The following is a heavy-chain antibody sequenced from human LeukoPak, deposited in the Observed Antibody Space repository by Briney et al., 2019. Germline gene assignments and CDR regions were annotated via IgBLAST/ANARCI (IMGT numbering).Heavy chain of an antibody. CDR1: GGSISSSSYY. V-gene: IGHV4-39*07. CDR3: ARVKGITMVRGVIWPRNVQAFDI. D-gene: IGHD3-10*01. CDR2: IYYSGST. Sequence: SETLSLTCTVSGGSISSSSYYWGWIRQPPGKGLEWIGSIYYSGSTYYNPSLKSRVTMSVDTSKNQFSLKLSSVTAADTAVYYCARVKGITMVRGVIWPRNVQAFDIWGQGTMVTVSS. J-gene: IGHJ3*02.